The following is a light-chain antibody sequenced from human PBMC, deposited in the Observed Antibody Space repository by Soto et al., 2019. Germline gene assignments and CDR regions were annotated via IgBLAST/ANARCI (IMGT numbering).Light chain of an antibody. J-gene: IGKJ1*01. CDR2: AAS. Sequence: DIQMTQSPSALSASVGDRVTITCRASQSISSDLNWYQQKPGKAPKLLIYAASSFQSGVPSRFSGSGSGTDFTLTISSLQPEDFATYYWQQSYRTRRKFGQGTKVEIK. V-gene: IGKV1-39*01. CDR1: QSISSD. CDR3: QQSYRTRRK.